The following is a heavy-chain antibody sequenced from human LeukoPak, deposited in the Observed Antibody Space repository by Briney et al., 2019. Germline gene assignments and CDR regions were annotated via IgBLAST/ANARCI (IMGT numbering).Heavy chain of an antibody. V-gene: IGHV4-4*07. CDR3: ARPNSNYLGNDAFDI. CDR1: GGSISDYY. Sequence: PSETLSLTCTVSGGSISDYYWSWIRQPAGKGLEWIGRIYTTGSTDYNPSLKSRVTISVDTSKNQFSLKLSSVTAADTAVYYCARPNSNYLGNDAFDIWGQGTMVIVSS. CDR2: IYTTGST. J-gene: IGHJ3*02. D-gene: IGHD4-11*01.